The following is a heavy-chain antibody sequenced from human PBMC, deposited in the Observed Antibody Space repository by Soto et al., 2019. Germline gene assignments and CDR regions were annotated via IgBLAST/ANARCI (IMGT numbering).Heavy chain of an antibody. V-gene: IGHV4-59*01. Sequence: SETLSLTCNVSGVSLTGYHWNWIRQPPGKTLEWIGLVYYSGSVSYNPSLKGRASISVDRSKNQFSLRLTSVTAADTAVYYCARRLNLGSFDHWGQGTLVTVSS. D-gene: IGHD3-10*01. J-gene: IGHJ5*02. CDR2: VYYSGSV. CDR1: GVSLTGYH. CDR3: ARRLNLGSFDH.